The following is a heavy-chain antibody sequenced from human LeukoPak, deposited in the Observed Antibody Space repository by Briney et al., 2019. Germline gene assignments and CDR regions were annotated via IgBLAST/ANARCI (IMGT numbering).Heavy chain of an antibody. CDR1: GGSISSYY. D-gene: IGHD3-22*01. Sequence: SETLSLTCTVSGGSISSYYWSWIRQPPGKGLEWTGYIYYSGSTNYNPSLKSRVTISVDTSKNQFSLKLSSVTAADTAVYYCARDQRYDRRLDYWGQGTLVTVSS. CDR3: ARDQRYDRRLDY. J-gene: IGHJ4*02. V-gene: IGHV4-59*12. CDR2: IYYSGST.